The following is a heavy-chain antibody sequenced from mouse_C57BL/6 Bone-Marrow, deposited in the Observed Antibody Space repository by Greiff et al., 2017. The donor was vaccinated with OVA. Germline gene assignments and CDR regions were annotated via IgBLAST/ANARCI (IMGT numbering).Heavy chain of an antibody. Sequence: VKLVESGPELVKPGASVKISCKASGYAFSSSWMNWVKQRPGKGLEWIGRIYPGDGDTNYNGKFKGKATLTADKSSSTAYMQLSSLTSEDSAVYFCARYRQLRPYYFDYWGQGTTLTVSS. D-gene: IGHD3-2*02. J-gene: IGHJ2*01. CDR1: GYAFSSSW. CDR3: ARYRQLRPYYFDY. CDR2: IYPGDGDT. V-gene: IGHV1-82*01.